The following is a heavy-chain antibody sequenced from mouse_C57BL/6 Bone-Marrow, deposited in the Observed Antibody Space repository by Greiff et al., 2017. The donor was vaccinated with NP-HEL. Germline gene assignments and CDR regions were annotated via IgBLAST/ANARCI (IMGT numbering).Heavy chain of an antibody. D-gene: IGHD1-1*01. CDR1: GYTFTSYT. CDR3: ATITTVPHFDY. CDR2: INPSSGYT. J-gene: IGHJ2*01. V-gene: IGHV1-4*01. Sequence: QVQLQQSGAELARPGASVKMSCKASGYTFTSYTMHWVKQRPGQGLEWIGYINPSSGYTKYNQKFKDKATLTADKSSSTAYMQLSSLTSEDSAVYYCATITTVPHFDYWGQGTTLTVSS.